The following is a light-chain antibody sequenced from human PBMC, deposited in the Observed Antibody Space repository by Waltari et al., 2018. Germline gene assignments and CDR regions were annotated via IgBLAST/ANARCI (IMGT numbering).Light chain of an antibody. CDR1: QSVSSSY. Sequence: EIVLTQSPGTLSLSPGASATLPCRASQSVSSSYLAWYPQKPGQAPRLLIYGASSRATGIPDRFSGSGSGTDFTLTISRLEPEDFAVYYCQQYGSSPPIYTFGQGTKLEIK. J-gene: IGKJ2*01. V-gene: IGKV3-20*01. CDR2: GAS. CDR3: QQYGSSPPIYT.